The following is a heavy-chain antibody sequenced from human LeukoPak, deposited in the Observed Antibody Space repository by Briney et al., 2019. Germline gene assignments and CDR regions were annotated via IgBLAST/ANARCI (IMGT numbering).Heavy chain of an antibody. CDR3: VRDGDTAVRGVNFDY. CDR2: MSHGGGDK. V-gene: IGHV3-30-3*01. CDR1: GFIFSAHA. D-gene: IGHD3-10*01. Sequence: PGRSLRLSCAASGFIFSAHAIHWVRQAPGKGLEWVAVMSHGGGDKYYADSVKGRFTISRDTSKNTLYLQMNSLITEDTAIYYCVRDGDTAVRGVNFDYWGQGTLVTVSS. J-gene: IGHJ4*02.